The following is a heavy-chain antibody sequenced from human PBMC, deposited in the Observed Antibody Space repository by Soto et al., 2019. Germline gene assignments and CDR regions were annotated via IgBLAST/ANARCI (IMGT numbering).Heavy chain of an antibody. J-gene: IGHJ6*02. CDR2: ISAYNGNT. CDR3: ARDGYCSGGSCSYYYGMDV. CDR1: GYTFTSYG. Sequence: QVQLVQSGAEVKKPGASVKVSCKASGYTFTSYGISWVRQAPGQGLEWMGWISAYNGNTNYAQKLQGGVTMTTHTSTSTAYMELRSLRSDDTAVYYCARDGYCSGGSCSYYYGMDVWGQGTTVTVSS. D-gene: IGHD2-15*01. V-gene: IGHV1-18*04.